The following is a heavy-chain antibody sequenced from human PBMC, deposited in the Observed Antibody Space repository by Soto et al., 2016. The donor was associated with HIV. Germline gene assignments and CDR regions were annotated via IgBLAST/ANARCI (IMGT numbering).Heavy chain of an antibody. D-gene: IGHD6-13*01. V-gene: IGHV3-43D*04. CDR3: DKSSLGYSTPPSTT. Sequence: EVQLVESGGVVVQPGGSLRLSCAASGFTFDDYAMHWVRQAPGKGLEWVSLISWDGGSTYYADSVKGRFTISRDNSKNSLYLQMNSLRAEDTALYYCDKSSLGYSTPPSTTWGQGTLVHRLL. J-gene: IGHJ4*02. CDR1: GFTFDDYA. CDR2: ISWDGGST.